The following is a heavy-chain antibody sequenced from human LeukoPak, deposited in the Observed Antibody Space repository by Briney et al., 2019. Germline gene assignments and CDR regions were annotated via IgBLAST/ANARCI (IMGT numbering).Heavy chain of an antibody. J-gene: IGHJ4*02. CDR1: GGTFSSYA. CDR2: IIPILGIA. CDR3: ARDPYYYDSSGYYGPDY. V-gene: IGHV1-69*04. D-gene: IGHD3-22*01. Sequence: GASVKVSCKASGGTFSSYAISWVRQAPGQGLEWMGRIIPILGIANYAQKFQGRVTITADKSTSTAYMELSSLRSEDTAVYYCARDPYYYDSSGYYGPDYWGQGTLVTVSS.